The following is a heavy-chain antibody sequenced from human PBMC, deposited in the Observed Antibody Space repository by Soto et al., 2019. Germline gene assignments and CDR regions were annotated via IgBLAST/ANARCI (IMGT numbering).Heavy chain of an antibody. CDR1: GESFSGYY. D-gene: IGHD3-9*01. CDR2: INHSGST. Sequence: SETLSLTCAVYGESFSGYYWSWVRQPPGKGLEWIGEINHSGSTNYNSSLKSRVTISVDTSKNQFSLKLSSVTAADTAVYYCARGYLNYDILTGYFFDYRGQGTLVTVSS. J-gene: IGHJ4*02. CDR3: ARGYLNYDILTGYFFDY. V-gene: IGHV4-34*01.